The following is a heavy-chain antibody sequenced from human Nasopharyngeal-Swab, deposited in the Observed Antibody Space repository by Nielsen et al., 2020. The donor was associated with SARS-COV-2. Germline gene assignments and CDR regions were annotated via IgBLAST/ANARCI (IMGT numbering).Heavy chain of an antibody. CDR1: GGTFSSYA. CDR3: ARDPDYGEKKGNGMDV. V-gene: IGHV1-69*13. D-gene: IGHD4-17*01. J-gene: IGHJ6*02. CDR2: VIPIFGTA. Sequence: SVKVSCKASGGTFSSYAISWVRQAPGQGLEWMGGVIPIFGTANYAQKFQGRVTITADESTSTAYMELSSLRSEDTAVYYCARDPDYGEKKGNGMDVWGQGTTVTVSS.